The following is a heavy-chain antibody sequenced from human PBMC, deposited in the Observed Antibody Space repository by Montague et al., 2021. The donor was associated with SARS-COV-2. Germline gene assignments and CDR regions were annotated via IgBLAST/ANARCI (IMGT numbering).Heavy chain of an antibody. D-gene: IGHD3-10*01. CDR1: GFTFSSYG. Sequence: SLGLSCAASGFTFSSYGMHWVRQAPGKGLEWVAVIWYDGSNKYYADSVKGRFTISRDNSKNTLYLQMNSLRAEDTAVYYCARVLSYYGMDVWGQGTTVTVSS. V-gene: IGHV3-33*01. CDR2: IWYDGSNK. J-gene: IGHJ6*02. CDR3: ARVLSYYGMDV.